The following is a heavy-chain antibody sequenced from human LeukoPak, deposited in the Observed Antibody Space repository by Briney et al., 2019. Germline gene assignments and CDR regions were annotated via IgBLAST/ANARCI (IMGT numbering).Heavy chain of an antibody. V-gene: IGHV4-59*01. J-gene: IGHJ4*02. CDR2: IDYRGST. CDR1: TSSISTYY. CDR3: AAGAPKFLHLIY. D-gene: IGHD5-24*01. Sequence: PSETLSLTCTVSTSSISTYYWAWIRQTPGKGLEWIGYIDYRGSTNHNPSLKSRVTISVDSSKKQFSLRVTSVTAADTAVYYCAAGAPKFLHLIYWGRGTPVTVSS.